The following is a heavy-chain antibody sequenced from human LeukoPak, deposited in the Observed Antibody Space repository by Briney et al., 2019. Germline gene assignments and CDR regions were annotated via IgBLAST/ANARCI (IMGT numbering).Heavy chain of an antibody. CDR1: GGSFSGYY. J-gene: IGHJ4*02. CDR2: INLSGST. Sequence: NPSETLSLTCAVYGGSFSGYYCSCISHPPGKGLEWVGEINLSGSTNYDPSLKSRATISVDTSKNQCSLKLSSVTGADTAVYYWARGKAMIVVARGYYFDYWGQGTLGTVSS. CDR3: ARGKAMIVVARGYYFDY. D-gene: IGHD3-22*01. V-gene: IGHV4-34*01.